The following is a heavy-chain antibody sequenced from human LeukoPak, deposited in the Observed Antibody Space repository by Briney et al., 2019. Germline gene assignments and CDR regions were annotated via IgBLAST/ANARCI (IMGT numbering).Heavy chain of an antibody. D-gene: IGHD6-19*01. V-gene: IGHV1-2*02. CDR1: GYTFTDYY. Sequence: ASVKVSCKASGYTFTDYYMHWVRQAPGQGLEWMGWINPNSGGTNYAQKSQGRVTMTRDTSISTAYMELSRLRSDDTAVYYCARPSDSGWYPPHFDYWGQGTLVTVSS. J-gene: IGHJ4*02. CDR2: INPNSGGT. CDR3: ARPSDSGWYPPHFDY.